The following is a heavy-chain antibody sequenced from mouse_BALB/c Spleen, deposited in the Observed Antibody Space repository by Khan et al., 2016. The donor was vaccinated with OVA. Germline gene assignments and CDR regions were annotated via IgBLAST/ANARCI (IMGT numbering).Heavy chain of an antibody. CDR1: GYNIKDIY. Sequence: EVQLVESGAELVKPAASLKLSCTASGYNIKDIYIHWVKQRPEKGLERIRRTDPANGNTTYDPKFQGKATITADTSSNTAYLQISSLTAEDTAVYYCRISTINAWGQGTTLTVSS. V-gene: IGHV14-3*02. J-gene: IGHJ2*01. CDR2: TDPANGNT. CDR3: RISTINA.